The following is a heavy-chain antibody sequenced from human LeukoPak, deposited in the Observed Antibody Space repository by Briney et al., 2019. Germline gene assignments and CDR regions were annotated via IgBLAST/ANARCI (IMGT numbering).Heavy chain of an antibody. J-gene: IGHJ3*02. CDR2: ISYDGSNK. CDR1: GFTFSSYW. D-gene: IGHD5-24*01. Sequence: QPGGSLRLSCAASGFTFSSYWMSWVRQAPGKGLEWVAVISYDGSNKYYADSVKGRFTISRDNSKNTLYLQMNSLRAEDTAVYYCAKLPGYNDAFDIWGQGTMVTISS. CDR3: AKLPGYNDAFDI. V-gene: IGHV3-30*18.